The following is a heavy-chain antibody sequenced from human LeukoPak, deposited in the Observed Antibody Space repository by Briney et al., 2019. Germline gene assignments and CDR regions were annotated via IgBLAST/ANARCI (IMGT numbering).Heavy chain of an antibody. J-gene: IGHJ4*02. D-gene: IGHD6-13*01. CDR2: ISYDGSNK. Sequence: GGSLRLSCAASGFTFSSYAMPWVRQAPGKGLEWVAVISYDGSNKYYADSVKGRFTISRDNSKNTLYLQMNSLRAEDTAVYYCASAIAAAGIIDYWGQGTLVTVSS. CDR3: ASAIAAAGIIDY. CDR1: GFTFSSYA. V-gene: IGHV3-30-3*01.